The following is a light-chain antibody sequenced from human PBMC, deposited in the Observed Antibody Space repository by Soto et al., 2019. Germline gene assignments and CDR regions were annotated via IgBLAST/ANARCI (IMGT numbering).Light chain of an antibody. CDR1: QSVSSSY. J-gene: IGKJ4*01. V-gene: IGKV3-20*01. CDR2: GAS. CDR3: QQYDNSPLT. Sequence: EVVLTQSPATLSLSPGERATLSCRASQSVSSSYLAWYQQKPGQAPRLLIYGASNRATGIPDRFSGSGSGTDFTLTISRLEPEDFAVYYCQQYDNSPLTFGGGTKVGIK.